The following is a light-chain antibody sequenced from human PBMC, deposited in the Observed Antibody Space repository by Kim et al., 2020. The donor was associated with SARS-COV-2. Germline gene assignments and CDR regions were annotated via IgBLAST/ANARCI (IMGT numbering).Light chain of an antibody. Sequence: DIQMTQSPSILSASVGDRVTITCRASQSISSWLAWYQQKPGKAPKLLIYKASSLESGVPSRFSGSGSGTEFTLTISSLQPDDFATYYCQQYNSYRYTFGQGTKLEI. V-gene: IGKV1-5*03. CDR2: KAS. CDR1: QSISSW. J-gene: IGKJ2*01. CDR3: QQYNSYRYT.